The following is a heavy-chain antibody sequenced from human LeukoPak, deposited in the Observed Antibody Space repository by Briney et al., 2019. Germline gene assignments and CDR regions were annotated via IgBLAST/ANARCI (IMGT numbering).Heavy chain of an antibody. J-gene: IGHJ4*02. D-gene: IGHD6-19*01. Sequence: SETLSLTCTVSGGSISSYYWSWIRQPPGKGLEWIGDIYHSGGTNYNPSLKSRVTISVDRSKNHFSLKLSSVTAADTAVYYCARHLYSSGWYPYFDYWGQGTLVTVSS. CDR1: GGSISSYY. CDR3: ARHLYSSGWYPYFDY. V-gene: IGHV4-59*08. CDR2: IYHSGGT.